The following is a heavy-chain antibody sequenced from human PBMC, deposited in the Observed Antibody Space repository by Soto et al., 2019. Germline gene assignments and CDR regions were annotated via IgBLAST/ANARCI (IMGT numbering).Heavy chain of an antibody. D-gene: IGHD6-19*01. J-gene: IGHJ4*02. CDR1: GESFSGYY. CDR2: ITHSGDT. CDR3: ARKTATGWFFDF. Sequence: QVQLQQWGAGLLKPSETLSLTCAVYGESFSGYYWSWIRPSPGKGLEWIVEITHSGDTNQIPSLKSRVPISADRSKDPFALKLRYVTAADRDVYYCARKTATGWFFDFWGQGTLVIVSS. V-gene: IGHV4-34*01.